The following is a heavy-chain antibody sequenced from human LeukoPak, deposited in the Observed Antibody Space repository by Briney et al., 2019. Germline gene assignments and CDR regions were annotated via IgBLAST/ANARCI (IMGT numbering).Heavy chain of an antibody. Sequence: GGSLRLSCAASGFTLSTYAMSWVRPAPGKGLEWVSVISGSGGSTYYADSVKGRFTISRDNSNNTLYLQMNSLKAEDTAVYYCAKHGSVTTAFYYYMDVWGKGTTVTVSS. CDR1: GFTLSTYA. CDR3: AKHGSVTTAFYYYMDV. J-gene: IGHJ6*03. V-gene: IGHV3-23*01. D-gene: IGHD4-11*01. CDR2: ISGSGGST.